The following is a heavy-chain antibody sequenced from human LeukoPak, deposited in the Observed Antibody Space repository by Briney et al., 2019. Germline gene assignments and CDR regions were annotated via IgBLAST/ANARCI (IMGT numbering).Heavy chain of an antibody. Sequence: GGSLRLSCAASEFSFSNYWMSWVRQAPGKGLEWVANIKEDGSEKYYVDSVKGRFTISRDNAKNTLYLQMNSLRAEDTAVYYCARAQYYYGSGSPPDYWGQGTLVTVSS. CDR2: IKEDGSEK. V-gene: IGHV3-7*01. CDR1: EFSFSNYW. CDR3: ARAQYYYGSGSPPDY. D-gene: IGHD3-10*01. J-gene: IGHJ4*02.